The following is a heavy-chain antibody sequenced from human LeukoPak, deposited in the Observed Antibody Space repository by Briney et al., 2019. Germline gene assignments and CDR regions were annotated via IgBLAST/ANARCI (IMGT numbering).Heavy chain of an antibody. CDR3: ARDGAAVPDDY. D-gene: IGHD6-13*01. Sequence: ASVKVSCKASGYTFTCYYMHWVRQAPGQGLEGRGWINPNSGGTNNAQKFQGRVTMTRDTSISTAYMELSRLRSDDTAVYYCARDGAAVPDDYWGQGTLVTVSS. J-gene: IGHJ4*02. CDR2: INPNSGGT. V-gene: IGHV1-2*02. CDR1: GYTFTCYY.